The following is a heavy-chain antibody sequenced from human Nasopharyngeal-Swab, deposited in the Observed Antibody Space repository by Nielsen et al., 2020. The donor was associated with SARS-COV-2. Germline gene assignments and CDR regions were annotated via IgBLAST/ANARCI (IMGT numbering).Heavy chain of an antibody. CDR1: GFTFGEFD. CDR2: IGWHGVSI. D-gene: IGHD2-2*01. V-gene: IGHV3-9*01. J-gene: IGHJ5*01. Sequence: SLKISCAVSGFTFGEFDMHWVRQVPGKGLEWVSSIGWHGVSIAYADSVKGRFTISRDNAKKSLYLQMNTLRPEDTALYYCARGSCTSSSCPIDSWGQGNMVTVSS. CDR3: ARGSCTSSSCPIDS.